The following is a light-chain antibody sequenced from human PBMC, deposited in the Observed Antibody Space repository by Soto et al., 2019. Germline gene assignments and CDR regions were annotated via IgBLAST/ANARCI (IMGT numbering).Light chain of an antibody. V-gene: IGKV1-5*01. Sequence: DIQMTQSPSSLSASVGDRVTITCRASQSISSYLNWYQQKPGKAPNLLIYGASSLESGVPSRFSGSGSGTEFILTISSLQPDDFATYYCQQYNSYPITFGQGTRLEIK. J-gene: IGKJ5*01. CDR3: QQYNSYPIT. CDR2: GAS. CDR1: QSISSY.